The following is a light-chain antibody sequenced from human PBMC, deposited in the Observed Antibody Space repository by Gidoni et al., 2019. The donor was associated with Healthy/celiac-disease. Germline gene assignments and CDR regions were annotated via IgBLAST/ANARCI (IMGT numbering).Light chain of an antibody. CDR3: QQYNSYSYT. CDR2: KAS. J-gene: IGKJ2*01. V-gene: IGKV1-5*03. Sequence: DIQMTQSPSTLSASVGDRVTITCRASQSISSWLAWYQQKPGKAPKLLIYKASSLESGVPSRFSVSGSGTEFTLTISSLQPYDFATYYCQQYNSYSYTFGQXTKLEIK. CDR1: QSISSW.